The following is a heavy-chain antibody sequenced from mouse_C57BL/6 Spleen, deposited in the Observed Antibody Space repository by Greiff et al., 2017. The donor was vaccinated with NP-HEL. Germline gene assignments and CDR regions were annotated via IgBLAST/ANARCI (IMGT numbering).Heavy chain of an antibody. CDR2: INPNNGGT. D-gene: IGHD2-3*01. V-gene: IGHV1-26*01. Sequence: VQLQQSGPELVKPGASVKISCKASGYTFTDYYMNWVKQSHGKSLEWIGDINPNNGGTSYNQKFKGKATLTVDKSSSTAYMELRSLTSEDSAVYYCARLYDGYYGFDYWGQGTTLTVSS. J-gene: IGHJ2*01. CDR1: GYTFTDYY. CDR3: ARLYDGYYGFDY.